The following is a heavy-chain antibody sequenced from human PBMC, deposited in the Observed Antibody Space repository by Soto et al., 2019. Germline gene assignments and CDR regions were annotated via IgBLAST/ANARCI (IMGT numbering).Heavy chain of an antibody. CDR1: GFIISDYG. Sequence: EVQLLESGGGLVQPGGSLRLSCAVSGFIISDYGVTWVRQAPGKGLEWVSGFSGGGGGTFYADSAKGRFTISRDDPKNTAYLQMNSLGAEDTAVYYCVRWNGFGDRWGQGTLVTVSS. CDR3: VRWNGFGDR. CDR2: FSGGGGGT. J-gene: IGHJ5*02. V-gene: IGHV3-23*01. D-gene: IGHD1-1*01.